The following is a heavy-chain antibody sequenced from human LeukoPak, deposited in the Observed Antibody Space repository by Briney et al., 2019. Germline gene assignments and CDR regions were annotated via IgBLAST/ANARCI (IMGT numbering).Heavy chain of an antibody. Sequence: SETLSLTCAVSGGSISSGGYSWSWIRQPAGKGLEWIGRIYTSGSTNYNPSLKSRVTMSVDTSKNQFSLKLSSVTAADTAVYYCARGADYSDSSGYYPYWGQGTLVTVSS. CDR1: GGSISSGGYS. J-gene: IGHJ4*02. CDR3: ARGADYSDSSGYYPY. V-gene: IGHV4-61*02. CDR2: IYTSGST. D-gene: IGHD3-22*01.